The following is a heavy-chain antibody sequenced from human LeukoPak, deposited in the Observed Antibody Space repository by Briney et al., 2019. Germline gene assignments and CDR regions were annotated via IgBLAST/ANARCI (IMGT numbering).Heavy chain of an antibody. Sequence: ASVKVSSTTSVYIFTPSYIHWVRQAPGQGLEWMGWINPNSGATNYAQKFQGRVTMTRDTSISTLYMELSRLRSDDTAVYYCARDRPDTTYYYYGMDVWGQGSTVTVS. CDR1: VYIFTPSY. V-gene: IGHV1-2*02. CDR2: INPNSGAT. D-gene: IGHD5-18*01. CDR3: ARDRPDTTYYYYGMDV. J-gene: IGHJ6*02.